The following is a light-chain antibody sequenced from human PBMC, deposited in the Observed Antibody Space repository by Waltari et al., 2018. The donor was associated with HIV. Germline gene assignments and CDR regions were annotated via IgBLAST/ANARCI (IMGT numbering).Light chain of an antibody. CDR3: QHTYRTPHT. V-gene: IGKV1-39*01. CDR1: QMIDTY. CDR2: SAS. Sequence: DIQMTQSPLSLSASVGDRVTISCRASQMIDTYLNWYVLKPGKAPKLLIYSASSLRTGVPSRFSASGSGTDFTLTISSLQPDDSATYYCQHTYRTPHTFGQGTKLEIK. J-gene: IGKJ2*01.